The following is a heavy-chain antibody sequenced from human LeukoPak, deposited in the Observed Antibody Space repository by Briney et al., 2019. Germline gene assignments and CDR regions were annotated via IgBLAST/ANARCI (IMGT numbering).Heavy chain of an antibody. CDR3: AREAPRIGPGSYYPYYYYYYMDV. D-gene: IGHD3-10*01. CDR1: GGSFSGYY. V-gene: IGHV4-34*01. CDR2: INHSGST. Sequence: SETLSLTCAVYGGSFSGYYWSWIRQPPGKGLEWIGEINHSGSTNYNPSLKSRVTISVDTSKNQFSLKLSSVTAADSAVYYCAREAPRIGPGSYYPYYYYYYMDVWGKGTTVTVSS. J-gene: IGHJ6*03.